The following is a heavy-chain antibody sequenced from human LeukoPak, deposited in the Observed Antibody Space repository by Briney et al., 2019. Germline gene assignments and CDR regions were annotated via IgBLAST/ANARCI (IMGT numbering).Heavy chain of an antibody. V-gene: IGHV3-23*01. J-gene: IGHJ4*02. Sequence: QSGGSLRLSCAASGVTFSSYAMSWVRQAPGKGLEWVSSISGSGGSSYYADSVKGRFTISRDNSRNTLYLVMNSLRAEDTAVYYCAKDLTQYCSDVSCYSGGTRLTFDYWGQGTLVTVSS. CDR2: ISGSGGSS. D-gene: IGHD2-15*01. CDR3: AKDLTQYCSDVSCYSGGTRLTFDY. CDR1: GVTFSSYA.